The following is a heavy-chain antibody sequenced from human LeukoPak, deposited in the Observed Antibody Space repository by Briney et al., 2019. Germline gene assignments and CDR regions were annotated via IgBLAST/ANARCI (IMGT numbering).Heavy chain of an antibody. V-gene: IGHV3-30*18. D-gene: IGHD5-18*01. J-gene: IGHJ4*02. CDR3: AKDTGYSYGMGYFDY. CDR2: ISYDGSNK. CDR1: GFTFSSYG. Sequence: GGSLRLSCAASGFTFSSYGMHWVRQAPGKGLEWVAVISYDGSNKYYADSVKGRFTISRDNSKNTLYLQMNSLRAEDTAVYYCAKDTGYSYGMGYFDYWGQGTLVTVSS.